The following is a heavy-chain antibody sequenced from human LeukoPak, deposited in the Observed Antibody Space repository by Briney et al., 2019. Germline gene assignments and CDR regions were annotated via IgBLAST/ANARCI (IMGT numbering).Heavy chain of an antibody. CDR1: GYTFTGYY. Sequence: ASVKVSCKASGYTFTGYYMHWVRQAPGQGLEWMGWINPNSGGTNYAQKFQGRVTMTRDTSISTAYMELSRLRSDDTAVYYCARDPPEQWLATYYFDYWGQGTLVTVSS. D-gene: IGHD6-19*01. V-gene: IGHV1-2*02. J-gene: IGHJ4*02. CDR2: INPNSGGT. CDR3: ARDPPEQWLATYYFDY.